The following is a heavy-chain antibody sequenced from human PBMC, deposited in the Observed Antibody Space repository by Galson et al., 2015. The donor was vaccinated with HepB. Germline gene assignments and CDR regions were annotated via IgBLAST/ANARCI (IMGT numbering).Heavy chain of an antibody. CDR1: GFTFSSYA. J-gene: IGHJ4*02. CDR3: ARGDPRYYYDSSDLKGGDY. D-gene: IGHD3-22*01. CDR2: ISYDGSNK. Sequence: SLRLSCAASGFTFSSYAMHWVRQAPGKGLEWVAVISYDGSNKYYADSVKGRFTISRDNSKNTLYLQMNSLRAEDTAVYYCARGDPRYYYDSSDLKGGDYWGQ. V-gene: IGHV3-30-3*01.